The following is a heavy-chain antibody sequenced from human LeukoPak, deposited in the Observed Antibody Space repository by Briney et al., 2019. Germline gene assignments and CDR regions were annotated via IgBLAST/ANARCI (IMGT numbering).Heavy chain of an antibody. Sequence: GGSLRLSCAASRFTFSNYWMTWVRQAPGKGLEWVANINQDGGERYYVDSVKGRFTISRDNAKNSLYLQMNSLRAEDTALYYCARATHYYESSGYDYWGQGTLVTVSS. V-gene: IGHV3-7*03. CDR2: INQDGGER. D-gene: IGHD3-22*01. J-gene: IGHJ4*02. CDR3: ARATHYYESSGYDY. CDR1: RFTFSNYW.